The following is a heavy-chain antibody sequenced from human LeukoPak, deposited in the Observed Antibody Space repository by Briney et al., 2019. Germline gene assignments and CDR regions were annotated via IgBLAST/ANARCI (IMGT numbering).Heavy chain of an antibody. CDR3: AKTHSSSWSIYYYYYMDV. CDR1: GFTFSYYG. D-gene: IGHD6-13*01. J-gene: IGHJ6*03. CDR2: VTGSGTST. Sequence: GGSLRLSCAASGFTFSYYGMNWVRQAPGKGLEWVSGVTGSGTSTYYADSVRGRFTISRDNSKNTLYLQMNSLRAEDTAVYYCAKTHSSSWSIYYYYYMDVWGKGTTVTISS. V-gene: IGHV3-23*01.